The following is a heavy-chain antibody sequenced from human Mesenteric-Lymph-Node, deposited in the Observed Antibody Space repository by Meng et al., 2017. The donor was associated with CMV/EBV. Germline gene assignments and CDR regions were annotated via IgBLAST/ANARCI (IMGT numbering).Heavy chain of an antibody. CDR1: GLTLNTYG. D-gene: IGHD1-26*01. J-gene: IGHJ4*02. CDR3: ARDPGWELGGVY. CDR2: LHYDGGEK. Sequence: GESLKISCAVSGLTLNTYGMHWVRQAPGKGLEWVAFLHYDGGEKYYGDSVKGRFTISRDTSKNTLYLQMDSLRAEDTAVYYCARDPGWELGGVYWGQGTLVTVSS. V-gene: IGHV3-30*02.